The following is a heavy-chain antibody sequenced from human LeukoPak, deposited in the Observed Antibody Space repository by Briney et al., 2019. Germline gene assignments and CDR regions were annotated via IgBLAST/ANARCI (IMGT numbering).Heavy chain of an antibody. Sequence: GASVKVSCKASGGTFSSYAISWVRQAPGQGLEWMGRIIPIFGIANYAQKFQGRVTITADKSTSTAYMELSSLRSEDTAVYYCATNVVGATDYWGQGTLVTVSS. CDR3: ATNVVGATDY. J-gene: IGHJ4*02. D-gene: IGHD1-26*01. CDR2: IIPIFGIA. CDR1: GGTFSSYA. V-gene: IGHV1-69*04.